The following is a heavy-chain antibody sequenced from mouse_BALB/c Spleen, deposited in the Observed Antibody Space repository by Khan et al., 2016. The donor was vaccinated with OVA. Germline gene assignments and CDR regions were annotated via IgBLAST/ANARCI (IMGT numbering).Heavy chain of an antibody. J-gene: IGHJ4*01. CDR2: FNPYNGNT. V-gene: IGHV1-37*01. CDR1: GYSFTGYT. D-gene: IGHD1-1*01. CDR3: ARYDYYGSRDALDY. Sequence: EVQLQQSGPELVKPGASMKISCKASGYSFTGYTMNWVKQSHGKNLEWIGLFNPYNGNTNYNQKFKAKATLNIEKSSSTAFMECLSLTSEDSEVYYCARYDYYGSRDALDYWGQGTSVTVSS.